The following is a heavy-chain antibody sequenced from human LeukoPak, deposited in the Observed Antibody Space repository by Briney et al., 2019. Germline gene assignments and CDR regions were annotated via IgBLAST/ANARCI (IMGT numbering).Heavy chain of an antibody. Sequence: SVKVSRKASGGTFSSYAISWVRQAPGQGLEWMGGIIPIFGTANYAQKFQGRVTITTDESTSTAYMELSSLRSEDTAVYYCASYPVVEGSYYDSSDHVIVYFQHWGQGTLVTVSS. CDR1: GGTFSSYA. V-gene: IGHV1-69*05. CDR2: IIPIFGTA. CDR3: ASYPVVEGSYYDSSDHVIVYFQH. D-gene: IGHD3-22*01. J-gene: IGHJ1*01.